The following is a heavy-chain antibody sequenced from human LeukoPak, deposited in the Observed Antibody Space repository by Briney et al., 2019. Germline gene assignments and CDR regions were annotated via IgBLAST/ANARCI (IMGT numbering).Heavy chain of an antibody. V-gene: IGHV4-61*02. CDR3: ARTSIVVVPAALYYYYYYMDV. Sequence: PSETLSLTCTVSGGSISSGHYHWSWIRQPAGKGLEWIGRIYTSGSSNYNPSLKSRVTISVDTSKNQFSLKLSSVTAADTAVYYCARTSIVVVPAALYYYYYYMDVWGKGTTVTVSS. CDR2: IYTSGSS. D-gene: IGHD2-2*01. CDR1: GGSISSGHYH. J-gene: IGHJ6*03.